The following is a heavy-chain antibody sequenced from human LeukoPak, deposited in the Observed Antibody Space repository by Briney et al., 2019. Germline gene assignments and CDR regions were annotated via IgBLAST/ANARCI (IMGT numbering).Heavy chain of an antibody. CDR2: ISSDGSST. D-gene: IGHD3-22*01. CDR1: GFTFSTYW. V-gene: IGHV3-74*01. J-gene: IGHJ6*03. CDR3: ARSGTYYYDSSGLYYGNYYYYMDV. Sequence: GGSLRLSCAASGFTFSTYWMHWVRQAPGKGLEWVSRISSDGSSTSHVDSVKGRSTISRDNAKTTLYLQMDSLRAEDTAVYYCARSGTYYYDSSGLYYGNYYYYMDVWGKGTTVTISS.